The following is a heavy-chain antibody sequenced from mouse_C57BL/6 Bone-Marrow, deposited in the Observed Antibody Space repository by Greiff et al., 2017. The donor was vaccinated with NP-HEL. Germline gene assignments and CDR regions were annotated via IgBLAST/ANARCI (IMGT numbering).Heavy chain of an antibody. V-gene: IGHV14-2*01. J-gene: IGHJ1*03. Sequence: VQLKQSGAELVKPGASVKLSCTASGFNIKDYYMHWVKQRTEQGLEWIGRLDPEDGETKYAPKFQGKATITADTSSNTAYLQLSSLTSEDTAVYYCARAIVTTHWYFDVWGTGTTVTVSS. CDR3: ARAIVTTHWYFDV. CDR2: LDPEDGET. CDR1: GFNIKDYY. D-gene: IGHD2-5*01.